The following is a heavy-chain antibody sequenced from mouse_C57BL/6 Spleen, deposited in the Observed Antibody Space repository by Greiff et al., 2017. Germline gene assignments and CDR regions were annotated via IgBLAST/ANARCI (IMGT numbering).Heavy chain of an antibody. CDR3: AREGDYGSSPAWFAY. CDR1: GYTFTSYW. J-gene: IGHJ3*01. Sequence: QVQLQQPGAELVKPGASVKMSCKASGYTFTSYWITWVKQRPGQGLEWIGDIYPGSGSTNYNEKFKSKATLTVDTSSSTAYMQLSSLTSEDSAVYYCAREGDYGSSPAWFAYGGQGTLVTVSA. D-gene: IGHD1-1*01. CDR2: IYPGSGST. V-gene: IGHV1-55*01.